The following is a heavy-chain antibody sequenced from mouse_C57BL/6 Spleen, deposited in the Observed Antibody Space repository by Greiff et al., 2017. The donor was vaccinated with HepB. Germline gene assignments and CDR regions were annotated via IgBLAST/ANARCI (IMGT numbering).Heavy chain of an antibody. D-gene: IGHD2-1*01. J-gene: IGHJ2*01. CDR2: ISSGSSTI. CDR3: ARGDLLWY. Sequence: EVKLMESGGGLVKPGGSLKLSCAASGFTFSDYGMHWVRQAPEKGLEWVAYISSGSSTIYYADTVKGRFTISRDNAKNTLFLQMTSLRSEDTAMYYCARGDLLWYWGQGTTLTVSS. CDR1: GFTFSDYG. V-gene: IGHV5-17*01.